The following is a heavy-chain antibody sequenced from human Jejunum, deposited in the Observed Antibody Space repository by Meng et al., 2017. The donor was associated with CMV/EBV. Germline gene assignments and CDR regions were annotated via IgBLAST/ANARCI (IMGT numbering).Heavy chain of an antibody. J-gene: IGHJ4*02. Sequence: SGDSSSGGGYFGGWVRQPPGKGLEWIGSIDYSGTTRYNPSLGSRVVISVDTSMNQLTLRLDSVTAADTAVYYCARDGEGRWLQLGCWGQGTLVTVSS. CDR1: GDSSSGGGYF. CDR3: ARDGEGRWLQLGC. D-gene: IGHD5-24*01. V-gene: IGHV4-39*06. CDR2: IDYSGTT.